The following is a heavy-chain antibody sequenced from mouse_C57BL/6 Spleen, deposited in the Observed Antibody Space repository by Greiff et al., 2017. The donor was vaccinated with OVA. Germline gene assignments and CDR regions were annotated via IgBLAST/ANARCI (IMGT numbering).Heavy chain of an antibody. J-gene: IGHJ2*01. Sequence: VKLMESGPGLVAPSQSLSITCTVSGFSLTSYGVSWVRQPPGKGLEWLGVIWGDGSTNYHSALISRLSLSKDNSKSQVFLKLNSLQTDDTATYYGAKQGLRHGDSYFDYWGQGTTLTGSS. V-gene: IGHV2-3*01. D-gene: IGHD2-2*01. CDR1: GFSLTSYG. CDR3: AKQGLRHGDSYFDY. CDR2: IWGDGST.